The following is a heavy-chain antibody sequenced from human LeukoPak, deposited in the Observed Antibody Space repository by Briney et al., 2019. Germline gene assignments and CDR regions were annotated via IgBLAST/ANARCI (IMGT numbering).Heavy chain of an antibody. J-gene: IGHJ4*02. D-gene: IGHD2-15*01. V-gene: IGHV1-8*01. CDR2: MNPNSGNT. Sequence: ASVKVSCKASGYTFTSYDINWVRQATAQGLEWMGWMNPNSGNTGYAQKFQGRVTMTRNTSISTAYMELSSLRSEDTAVYYCARGVAGGYCSGGSCLPQIIDYWGQGTLVTVSS. CDR1: GYTFTSYD. CDR3: ARGVAGGYCSGGSCLPQIIDY.